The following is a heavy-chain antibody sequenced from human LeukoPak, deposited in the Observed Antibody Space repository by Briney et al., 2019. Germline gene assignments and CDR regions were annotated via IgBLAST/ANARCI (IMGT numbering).Heavy chain of an antibody. CDR3: ARRGYYDSRGWFDP. D-gene: IGHD3-22*01. Sequence: SETLSLTCTVSGGSISSSSYYWGWIRQPPGKGLEWIGSIYYSGRTYYNPSLKSRVTISVDTSKNQFSLKLSSVTAADTAVYYCARRGYYDSRGWFDPWGQGALVTVSS. CDR2: IYYSGRT. CDR1: GGSISSSSYY. V-gene: IGHV4-39*01. J-gene: IGHJ5*02.